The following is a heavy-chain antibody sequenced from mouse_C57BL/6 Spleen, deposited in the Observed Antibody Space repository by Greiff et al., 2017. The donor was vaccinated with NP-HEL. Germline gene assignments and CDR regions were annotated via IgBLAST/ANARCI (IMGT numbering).Heavy chain of an antibody. CDR2: INSNGGST. Sequence: EVQRVESGGGLVQPGGSLKLSCAASGFTFSSYGMSWVRQTPDKRLELVATINSNGGSTYYPDSVKGRFTISRYNAKNTLYLQMTSLKSEDTAMYYCARMARTINWGQGTTLTVSS. CDR1: GFTFSSYG. D-gene: IGHD1-2*01. J-gene: IGHJ2*01. V-gene: IGHV5-6-3*01. CDR3: ARMARTIN.